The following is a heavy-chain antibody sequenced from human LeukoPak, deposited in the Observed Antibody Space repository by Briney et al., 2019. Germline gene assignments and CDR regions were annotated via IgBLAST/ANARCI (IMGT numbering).Heavy chain of an antibody. Sequence: PSQTLSLTCTVSGGSISSGGYYWSWIRQPPGKGLEWIGYIYHSGSTYYNPSLKSRVTISVDRSKNQFSLKLSSVTAADTAVYYCARAPFLGSTSTWGQGTLVTVSS. CDR1: GGSISSGGYY. CDR3: ARAPFLGSTST. CDR2: IYHSGST. J-gene: IGHJ5*02. V-gene: IGHV4-30-2*01. D-gene: IGHD2-2*01.